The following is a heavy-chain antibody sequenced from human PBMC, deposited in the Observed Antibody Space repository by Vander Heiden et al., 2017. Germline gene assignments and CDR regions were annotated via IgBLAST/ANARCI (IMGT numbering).Heavy chain of an antibody. CDR3: ARASLQYGSSAGGYDWFDP. D-gene: IGHD6-6*01. J-gene: IGHJ5*02. CDR2: ISTSSSDI. CDR1: GFPFSSYN. Sequence: ELRLVESGGGLVKPGGSLRPSCAASGFPFSSYNMDGVRQAPGKGLEWVSSISTSSSDIYYAGSVKGRFTISRDNAKNSLYLQMNSLRAEDTAVYYGARASLQYGSSAGGYDWFDPWGQGTLVTVSS. V-gene: IGHV3-21*01.